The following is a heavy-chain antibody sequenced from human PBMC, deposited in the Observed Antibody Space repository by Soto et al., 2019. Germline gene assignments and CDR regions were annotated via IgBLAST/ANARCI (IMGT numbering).Heavy chain of an antibody. D-gene: IGHD4-17*01. CDR2: INSDGSST. CDR3: ARPDYGDYRLNY. V-gene: IGHV3-74*01. CDR1: GFSFSNYW. J-gene: IGHJ4*02. Sequence: EVQLVEPGGGLVQPGGSLRLSCAASGFSFSNYWMHWVRQAPGKGPVWVSHINSDGSSTTYADSVKGRFTISRDNAKNTLYLQMNSLRAEDTAVYYCARPDYGDYRLNYWGQGTLVTVSS.